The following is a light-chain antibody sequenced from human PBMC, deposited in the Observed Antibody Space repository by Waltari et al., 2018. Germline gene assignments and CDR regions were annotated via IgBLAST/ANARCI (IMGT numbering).Light chain of an antibody. CDR1: SSNIERNP. J-gene: IGLJ2*01. Sequence: QSVLTQAPSASGTPGRRVTISCSGSSSNIERNPVHWYQQLPGTAPKLLIYSNNQRPSGVPYRFSGSKSGTSASLAISGLQSEDEAEYSCAVWDDSLSGVVFGGGTKLTVL. CDR2: SNN. CDR3: AVWDDSLSGVV. V-gene: IGLV1-44*01.